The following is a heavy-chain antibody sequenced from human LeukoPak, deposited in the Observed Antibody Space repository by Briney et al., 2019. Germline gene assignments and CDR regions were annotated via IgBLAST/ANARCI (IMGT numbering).Heavy chain of an antibody. D-gene: IGHD3-3*01. Sequence: PGGSLRLSCAAFGFTFSSYWMSWVRQAPGKGLEWVANIEQDGSEKYYVDSVKGRFTISRDNAKYSLYLQMNSLRAEDTAVYYGARGKDYDFWSGYQAGFDYWGQGTLVTVSS. CDR1: GFTFSSYW. CDR3: ARGKDYDFWSGYQAGFDY. J-gene: IGHJ4*02. CDR2: IEQDGSEK. V-gene: IGHV3-7*01.